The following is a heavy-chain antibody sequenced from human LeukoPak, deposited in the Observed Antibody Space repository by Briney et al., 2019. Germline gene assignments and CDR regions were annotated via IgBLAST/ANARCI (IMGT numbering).Heavy chain of an antibody. CDR2: INTNSGDS. Sequence: GASVKVSCKASGYTFTGYYMHWVRQAPGQGLEWMGWINTNSGDSNYAQNFQDRVTVTRDTSISTTYMELRRLRSDDTAVYYCARGGNTIFGVVDYWGQGTLVTVSS. CDR1: GYTFTGYY. CDR3: ARGGNTIFGVVDY. J-gene: IGHJ4*02. V-gene: IGHV1-2*02. D-gene: IGHD3-3*01.